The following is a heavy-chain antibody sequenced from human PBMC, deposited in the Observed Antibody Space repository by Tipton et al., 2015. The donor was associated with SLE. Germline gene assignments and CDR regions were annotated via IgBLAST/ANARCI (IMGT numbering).Heavy chain of an antibody. Sequence: VQLVPSGGGLVQPGGSLRLSCAASGFTFSSYSMNWVRQAPGKGLEWGSYISSSSSTIYYADSVKGRFTISRDNAKNSLYLQMNSLRAEDTAVYYCAREEWLSFDYWGQGTLVTVSS. J-gene: IGHJ4*02. CDR1: GFTFSSYS. V-gene: IGHV3-48*01. CDR2: ISSSSSTI. D-gene: IGHD3-3*01. CDR3: AREEWLSFDY.